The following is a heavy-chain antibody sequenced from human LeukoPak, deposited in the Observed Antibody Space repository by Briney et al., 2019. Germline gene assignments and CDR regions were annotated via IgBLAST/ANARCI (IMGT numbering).Heavy chain of an antibody. CDR2: ISGSGGST. V-gene: IGHV3-23*01. D-gene: IGHD6-19*01. CDR3: AKDQSSGWYGY. J-gene: IGHJ4*02. Sequence: GGSLRLSCAASGFTFSSYAMSWVRQAPGKGLEWVSAISGSGGSTYYADSVRGRFTISRDNSKNTLYLQMNSLRAEDTAVYYCAKDQSSGWYGYWGQGTLVTVSS. CDR1: GFTFSSYA.